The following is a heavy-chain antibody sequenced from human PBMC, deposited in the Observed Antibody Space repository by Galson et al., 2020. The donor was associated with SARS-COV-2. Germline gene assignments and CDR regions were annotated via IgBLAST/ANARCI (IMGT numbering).Heavy chain of an antibody. J-gene: IGHJ5*02. CDR2: IRERGGGT. D-gene: IGHD4-4*01. V-gene: IGHV3-23*01. CDR3: ARCLVTTTGWCNWFDP. CDR1: GFTLSSHA. Sequence: TGGSLRLPCAASGFTLSSHAMSWVRQAPGKGLEWVSAIRERGGGTHYADSVKGRFTISRDSSENTLYLQMNSLRAEDTALYYCARCLVTTTGWCNWFDPWGQGTLVTVSS.